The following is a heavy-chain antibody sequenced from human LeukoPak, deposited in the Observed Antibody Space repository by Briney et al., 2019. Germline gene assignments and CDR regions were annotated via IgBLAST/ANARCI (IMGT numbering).Heavy chain of an antibody. CDR3: ARGKGTMVRGVIMDSYYYGMDV. CDR2: ISSSGSTT. V-gene: IGHV3-11*01. D-gene: IGHD3-10*01. CDR1: GFTFSDYY. J-gene: IGHJ6*02. Sequence: GGSLRLSCAASGFTFSDYYMSWIRQAPGKGLEWVSYISSSGSTTYYADSVKGRFTISRDNAKNSLYLQMNSLRAEDTAVYYCARGKGTMVRGVIMDSYYYGMDVWGQGTTVTVSS.